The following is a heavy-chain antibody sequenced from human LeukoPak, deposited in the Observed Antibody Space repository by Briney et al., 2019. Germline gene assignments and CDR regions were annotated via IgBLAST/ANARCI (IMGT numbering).Heavy chain of an antibody. CDR2: IYPGDSET. CDR1: GYKFTNYW. Sequence: HGESLKISCKASGYKFTNYWIGWVRQMPGKGLEWMTIIYPGDSETRYSPSFQGQVIISAGKSIGTMYLQWSSLKASDTAMYYCARALRTGQGDYVPVLWGQGTLVIVSS. CDR3: ARALRTGQGDYVPVL. J-gene: IGHJ4*02. D-gene: IGHD4-17*01. V-gene: IGHV5-51*01.